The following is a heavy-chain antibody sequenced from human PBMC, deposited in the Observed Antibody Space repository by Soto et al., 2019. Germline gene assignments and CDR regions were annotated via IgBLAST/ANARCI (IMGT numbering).Heavy chain of an antibody. CDR1: GFTFSSYA. D-gene: IGHD5-12*01. V-gene: IGHV3-23*01. J-gene: IGHJ6*02. Sequence: GGFLRLSCAASGFTFSSYAMSWVRQAPGKGLEWVSAISGSGGSTYYADSVKGRFTISRDNSKNTLYLQMNSLRAEDTAVYYCDRDGYNFIDYYYGMDVWGQGTTVTVSS. CDR3: DRDGYNFIDYYYGMDV. CDR2: ISGSGGST.